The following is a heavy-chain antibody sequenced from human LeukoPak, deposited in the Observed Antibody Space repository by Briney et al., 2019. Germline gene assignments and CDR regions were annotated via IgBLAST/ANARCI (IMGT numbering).Heavy chain of an antibody. J-gene: IGHJ4*02. V-gene: IGHV3-48*01. CDR2: ISSSSNTI. CDR3: ATESGTYSGTCFDY. CDR1: GFTFSSNS. D-gene: IGHD1-26*01. Sequence: GGSLRLSCAASGFTFSSNSMNWVRQAPGKGLEWVSYISSSSNTIYYADSVKGRFTISRDNAKNSLYLQMNSLRAEDTAVYYCATESGTYSGTCFDYWGQGTLVTVSS.